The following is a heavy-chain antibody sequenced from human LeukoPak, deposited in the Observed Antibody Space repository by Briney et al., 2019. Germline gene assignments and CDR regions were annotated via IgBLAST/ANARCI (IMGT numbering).Heavy chain of an antibody. V-gene: IGHV3-11*01. CDR1: GFTFSDYY. Sequence: GGPLRLSCAASGFTFSDYYMSWIRQAPGKGLEWVSYISSSGSTIYYADSVKGRFTISRDNARNSLYLQMNSLRAEDTAVYYCASPTAAGIDYWGQGTLVTVSS. CDR2: ISSSGSTI. D-gene: IGHD6-13*01. CDR3: ASPTAAGIDY. J-gene: IGHJ4*02.